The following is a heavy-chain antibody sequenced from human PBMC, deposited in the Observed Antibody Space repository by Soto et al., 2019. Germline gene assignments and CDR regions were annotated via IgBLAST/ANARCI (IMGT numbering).Heavy chain of an antibody. CDR3: ARGRVEDSSGWATYFDY. J-gene: IGHJ4*02. CDR1: GFTFSGYS. D-gene: IGHD6-19*01. Sequence: ESGGGLVQPGGSLRLSCAASGFTFSGYSMFWVRQAPGKGLEYVSAINTNGVNTFYAKSVKGRFTISRDNSKNTMYLQMGSLRADDMAVYYCARGRVEDSSGWATYFDYWGQGTLVTVSS. CDR2: INTNGVNT. V-gene: IGHV3-64*01.